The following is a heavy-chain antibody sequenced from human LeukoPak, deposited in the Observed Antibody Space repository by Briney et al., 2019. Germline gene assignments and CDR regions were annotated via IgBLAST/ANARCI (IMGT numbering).Heavy chain of an antibody. CDR3: ASTERCSTTCPLDY. CDR1: GGSFRGXY. D-gene: IGHD2-2*01. V-gene: IGHV4-34*01. CDR2: INHSGST. Sequence: SETLSLTCAVYGGSFRGXYXXXIRQPPGXXXXXXGEINHSGSTNYNPSLKSRVTIXLDTSMKKFSLKLNSVTAADTAVYYCASTERCSTTCPLDYWGQGTLVTVSS. J-gene: IGHJ4*02.